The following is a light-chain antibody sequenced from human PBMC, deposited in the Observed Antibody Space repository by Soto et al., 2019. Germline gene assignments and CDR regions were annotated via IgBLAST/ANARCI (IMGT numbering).Light chain of an antibody. CDR2: GAT. CDR1: QSIRIH. V-gene: IGKV3-15*01. J-gene: IGKJ1*01. Sequence: EIVMTQSSGTLSVSPGETVTLSCRASQSIRIHLAWYQQKPGRAPRLLIYGATTRATGVPARFIGYGSGKEFTLTIGRLQSEDFAVYYCLQYDNSPWTFGQGTKVDI. CDR3: LQYDNSPWT.